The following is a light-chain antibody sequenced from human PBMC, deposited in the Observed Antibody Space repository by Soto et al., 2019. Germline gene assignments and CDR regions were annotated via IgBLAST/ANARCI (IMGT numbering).Light chain of an antibody. CDR1: ISDVGGYNY. CDR2: EVS. Sequence: QSALTQPASVSGSPGQSITISCTGTISDVGGYNYVSWYQQHPGKAPKLMIYEVSNRPSGVSNHFSGSKSGNTASLTIAGLQAEDEADYYCSAYTSSSTLGVFGTGTKLTVL. CDR3: SAYTSSSTLGV. J-gene: IGLJ1*01. V-gene: IGLV2-14*01.